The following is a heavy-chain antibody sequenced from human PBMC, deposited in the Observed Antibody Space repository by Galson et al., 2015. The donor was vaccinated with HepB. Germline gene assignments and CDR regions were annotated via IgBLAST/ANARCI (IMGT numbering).Heavy chain of an antibody. CDR1: GFIFSDYY. D-gene: IGHD2-2*01. CDR3: ARRYCTDTNCYELDI. J-gene: IGHJ6*02. V-gene: IGHV3-11*06. Sequence: SLRLSCAASGFIFSDYYMSWIRQAPGKGLEWVSYISGSSSYTNYADSVQGRFTISRDNAKNSLYLQINSLRAEDTAVYYCARRYCTDTNCYELDIWGQGTTVTVSS. CDR2: ISGSSSYT.